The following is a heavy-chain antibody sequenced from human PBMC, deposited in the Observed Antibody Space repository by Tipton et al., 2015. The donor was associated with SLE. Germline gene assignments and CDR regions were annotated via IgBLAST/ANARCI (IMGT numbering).Heavy chain of an antibody. J-gene: IGHJ6*03. CDR3: AIGESSGWRGYMDV. D-gene: IGHD6-19*01. V-gene: IGHV4-38-2*01. CDR1: GYSISSGYY. CDR2: IYHSGST. Sequence: LRLSCAVSGYSISSGYYWGWIRQPPGKGLEWIGSIYHSGSTYYNPSLKSRVTISVDTSKNQFSLKLSSVTAADTAVYYCAIGESSGWRGYMDVWGKGTTVTVSS.